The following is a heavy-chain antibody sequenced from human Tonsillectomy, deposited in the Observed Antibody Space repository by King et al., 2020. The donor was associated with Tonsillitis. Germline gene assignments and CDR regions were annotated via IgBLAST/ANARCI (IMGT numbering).Heavy chain of an antibody. D-gene: IGHD6-25*01. V-gene: IGHV1-69*04. J-gene: IGHJ4*02. CDR3: ARDGTYSSGRSDY. Sequence: VQLVQSGAEVKKPGSSVKVSCKASGGTFSTYAISWVRQAPGQGLEWMGRIIPILGIANYAQAFQGRVTITADKSASTAYMELSSLRSEDTAVYYCARDGTYSSGRSDYWGQGTLVTVSS. CDR1: GGTFSTYA. CDR2: IIPILGIA.